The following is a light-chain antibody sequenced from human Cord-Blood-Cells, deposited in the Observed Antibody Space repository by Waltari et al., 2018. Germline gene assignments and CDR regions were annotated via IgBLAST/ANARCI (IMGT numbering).Light chain of an antibody. J-gene: IGLJ3*02. CDR1: SSDVGGYNS. CDR2: DVS. CDR3: CSYAGSYTWV. V-gene: IGLV2-11*01. Sequence: QSALTQPRSVSGSPGQPVTISCTGTSSDVGGYNSVSWYQLHPGKAPKLMIYDVSNRPSGVPDRFSVSKSGNTASLTISGLQAEDEADYYCCSYAGSYTWVFGGGTKLTVL.